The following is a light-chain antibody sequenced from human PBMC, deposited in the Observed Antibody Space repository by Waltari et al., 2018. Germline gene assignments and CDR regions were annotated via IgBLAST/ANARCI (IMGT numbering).Light chain of an antibody. J-gene: IGKJ3*01. CDR1: QSVLYNSNNKNY. CDR2: WAS. Sequence: DIVMTQSPDSLTVSLGERATINCKSSQSVLYNSNNKNYLAWYQQKPGQPPKLLIYWASTRESGVPDRFSGSGSGTEFTLTISSLQAEDVAVYYCQQYYSTLPTFGPGTKVDIK. CDR3: QQYYSTLPT. V-gene: IGKV4-1*01.